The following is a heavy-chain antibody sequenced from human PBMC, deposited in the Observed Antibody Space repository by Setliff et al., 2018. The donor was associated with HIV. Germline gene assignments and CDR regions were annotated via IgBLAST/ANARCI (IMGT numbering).Heavy chain of an antibody. Sequence: PSETLSLTCAVYGGSFSGYYWGWIRQPPGKGLQWIGSIYFTGDSYYDPSLKSRVTTSVDTSNNQFSLILSPVTAADTAVYYCARQTGLRGYYGSNSLYYFDYWGKEMLVTVSS. CDR1: GGSFSGYY. V-gene: IGHV4-34*01. D-gene: IGHD3-10*01. CDR2: IYFTGDS. CDR3: ARQTGLRGYYGSNSLYYFDY. J-gene: IGHJ4*02.